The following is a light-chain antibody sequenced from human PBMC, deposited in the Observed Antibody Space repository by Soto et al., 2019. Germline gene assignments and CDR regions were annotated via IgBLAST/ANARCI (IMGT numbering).Light chain of an antibody. CDR3: QQHYQWPIT. J-gene: IGKJ5*01. Sequence: EIVLTQSPGTLSLSPGARAPLSFWASQTVGSSLAWYQQKPGQAPRLLLYRISTRATGIAARFSGSGSGTEFTLTINSLQSEDFAVYYCQQHYQWPITFGQGTRLEIK. CDR2: RIS. CDR1: QTVGSS. V-gene: IGKV3D-15*01.